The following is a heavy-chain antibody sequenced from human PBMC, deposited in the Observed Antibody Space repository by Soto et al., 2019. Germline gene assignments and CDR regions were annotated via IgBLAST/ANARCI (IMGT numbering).Heavy chain of an antibody. V-gene: IGHV3-74*01. D-gene: IGHD2-15*01. CDR1: GFTFSSYW. J-gene: IGHJ4*02. CDR3: ARVVAATPDLYPIDY. CDR2: INSDGSST. Sequence: EVQLVESGGGLVQPGGSLRLSCAASGFTFSSYWMHWVRQAPGKGLVWVSRINSDGSSTSYADSVKGRFTISRDNAKNTLYLQMNSLRAEDTAVYYCARVVAATPDLYPIDYCGQGTLVTVSS.